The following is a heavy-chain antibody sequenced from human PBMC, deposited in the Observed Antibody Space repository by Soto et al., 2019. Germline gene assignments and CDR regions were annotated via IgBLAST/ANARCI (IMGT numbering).Heavy chain of an antibody. CDR1: GFTFSSYG. Sequence: VGSLRLSCAASGFTFSSYGMHWVRQAPGKGLEWVAVIWYDGSNKYYADSVKGRFTISRDNSKNTLYLQMNSLRAEDTAVYYCARGIAVAGTGPAYLDYWGQGTLVTVSS. J-gene: IGHJ4*02. V-gene: IGHV3-33*01. CDR3: ARGIAVAGTGPAYLDY. D-gene: IGHD6-19*01. CDR2: IWYDGSNK.